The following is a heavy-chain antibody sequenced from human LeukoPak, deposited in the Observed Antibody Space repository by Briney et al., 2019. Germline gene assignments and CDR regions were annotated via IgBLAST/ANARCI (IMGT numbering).Heavy chain of an antibody. J-gene: IGHJ4*02. V-gene: IGHV3-23*01. Sequence: GGSLRLSCAASGFTFSSYAMSWVRQAPGKGLEWVSAISGSGGSTYYADSVKGQFTISRDNSKNTLYLQMNSLRAEDTAMYYCAKDGLTMTTYYFDYWGQGTLVTVSS. D-gene: IGHD2/OR15-2a*01. CDR3: AKDGLTMTTYYFDY. CDR2: ISGSGGST. CDR1: GFTFSSYA.